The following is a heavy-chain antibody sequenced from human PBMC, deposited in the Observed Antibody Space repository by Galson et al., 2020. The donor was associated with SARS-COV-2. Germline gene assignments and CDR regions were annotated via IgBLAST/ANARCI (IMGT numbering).Heavy chain of an antibody. D-gene: IGHD3-22*01. V-gene: IGHV3-21*01. CDR1: GFTFSSYS. Sequence: GGSLRLSCAASGFTFSSYSMNWVRQAPGKGLEWVSSISSSSSYIYYADSVKGRFTISRDNAKNSLYLQMNSLRAEDTAVYYCARDLGSGYYYYWGQGTLVTVSS. CDR3: ARDLGSGYYYY. J-gene: IGHJ4*02. CDR2: ISSSSSYI.